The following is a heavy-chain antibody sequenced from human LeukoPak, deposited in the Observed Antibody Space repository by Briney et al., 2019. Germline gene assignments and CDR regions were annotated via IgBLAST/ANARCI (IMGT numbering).Heavy chain of an antibody. V-gene: IGHV4-34*01. CDR2: INHSGST. D-gene: IGHD3-10*01. J-gene: IGHJ4*02. CDR1: GGSFSGYY. Sequence: SETLSLTCAVYGGSFSGYYWSWIRQPPGKGLEWIGEINHSGSTNYNPSLKSRLTISVDTSKNQFSLKLSSVTAADTAVYYCARGPRISLVRGALELDYWGQGTLVTVSS. CDR3: ARGPRISLVRGALELDY.